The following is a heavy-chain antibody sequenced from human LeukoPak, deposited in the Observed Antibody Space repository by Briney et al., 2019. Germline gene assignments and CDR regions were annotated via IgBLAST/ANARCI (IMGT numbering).Heavy chain of an antibody. CDR1: GGTFSSYA. Sequence: SVKVSCKAAGGTFSSYAISWVRQAPGQGLEWMGGIIPMFGTANYTQKFQDRVTITADESTSTAYMELSSLRSEDTAVYYCAREQGFLEWLSSGMGYWGQGTLVTVSS. CDR2: IIPMFGTA. V-gene: IGHV1-69*13. D-gene: IGHD3-3*01. CDR3: AREQGFLEWLSSGMGY. J-gene: IGHJ4*02.